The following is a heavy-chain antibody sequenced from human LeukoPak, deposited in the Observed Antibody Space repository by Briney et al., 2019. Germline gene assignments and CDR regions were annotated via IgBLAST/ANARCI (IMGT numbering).Heavy chain of an antibody. V-gene: IGHV3-53*01. CDR2: IYSTGLT. CDR1: GFTVSGSY. CDR3: ARGLGQWTHLDY. D-gene: IGHD3-3*02. J-gene: IGHJ4*02. Sequence: GGSLRLSCAASGFTVSGSYMSWVRQAPGKGLEWVSVIYSTGLTYYADSVKGRFTISRDNFKNTLFLQMNSLRAEDTALYYCARGLGQWTHLDYWGQGTLVTVSS.